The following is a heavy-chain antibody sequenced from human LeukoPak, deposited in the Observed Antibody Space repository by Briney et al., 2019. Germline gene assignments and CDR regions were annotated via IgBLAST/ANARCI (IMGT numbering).Heavy chain of an antibody. V-gene: IGHV4-34*01. J-gene: IGHJ4*02. CDR2: INHSGST. D-gene: IGHD3-3*01. CDR3: ARGGRFLGYYDSWSGYSNFDY. Sequence: SETLSLTCAVYGGSFSGYYWSWIRQPPGKGLEWIGEINHSGSTNYNPSLKSRVTISVDTSKNQFSLKLSSVTAADTAVYYCARGGRFLGYYDSWSGYSNFDYWGQGTLVTVSS. CDR1: GGSFSGYY.